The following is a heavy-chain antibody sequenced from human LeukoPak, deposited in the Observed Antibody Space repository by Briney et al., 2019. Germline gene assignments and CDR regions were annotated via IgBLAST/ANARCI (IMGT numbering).Heavy chain of an antibody. V-gene: IGHV3-20*04. CDR1: GFTFDDHG. CDR2: INWNSGSK. CDR3: ARHRDGYSLGFFDY. Sequence: GGSLRLSCEASGFTFDDHGLSWVRQAPGKGLEWVSGINWNSGSKRYAASVKGRFTISRDNSKNTLYLQMNSLRAEDTAVYYCARHRDGYSLGFFDYWGQGTLVTVSS. J-gene: IGHJ4*02. D-gene: IGHD5-24*01.